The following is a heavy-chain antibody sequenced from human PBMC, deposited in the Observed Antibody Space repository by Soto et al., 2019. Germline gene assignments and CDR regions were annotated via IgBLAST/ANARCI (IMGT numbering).Heavy chain of an antibody. Sequence: SQTLSLTCAISGDSVSTNSATWDWIRRSPSRGLEWLGRTYYRSNWYTDYAVSVKGRITISPDTSNNQLSLQLNSVTPDDTAVYYCARLIGNSWLDSWGQGTLVTVS. V-gene: IGHV6-1*01. CDR2: TYYRSNWYT. D-gene: IGHD2-8*01. CDR3: ARLIGNSWLDS. CDR1: GDSVSTNSAT. J-gene: IGHJ5*01.